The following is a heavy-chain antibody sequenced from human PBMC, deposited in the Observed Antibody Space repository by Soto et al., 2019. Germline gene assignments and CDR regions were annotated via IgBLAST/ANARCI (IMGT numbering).Heavy chain of an antibody. CDR1: GDTFSFYT. Sequence: QVQLVQSGAELKKPGSSVKVSCKASGDTFSFYTINWVRQAPGLGLEWMGRVNPILSMSNYAQKFQGRVTMTADKSTSTANMELRSLRSADTAFYYCATSYGSGYRAFDYWGQGALVTVSS. D-gene: IGHD3-10*01. CDR2: VNPILSMS. V-gene: IGHV1-69*02. CDR3: ATSYGSGYRAFDY. J-gene: IGHJ4*02.